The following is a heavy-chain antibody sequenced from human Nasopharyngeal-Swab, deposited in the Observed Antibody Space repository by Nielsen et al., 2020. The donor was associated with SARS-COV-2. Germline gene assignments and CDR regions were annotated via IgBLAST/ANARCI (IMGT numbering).Heavy chain of an antibody. CDR1: GGSFSGYY. CDR2: INHSGST. CDR3: ARYYYDSSILDY. V-gene: IGHV4-34*01. J-gene: IGHJ4*02. Sequence: ETLSLTCAVYGGSFSGYYWSWIRQPPGKGLEWIGEINHSGSTNYNPSLKSRVTISVDTSKNQFSLKLSSVTAADTAVYYCARYYYDSSILDYWGQGTLVTVSS. D-gene: IGHD3-22*01.